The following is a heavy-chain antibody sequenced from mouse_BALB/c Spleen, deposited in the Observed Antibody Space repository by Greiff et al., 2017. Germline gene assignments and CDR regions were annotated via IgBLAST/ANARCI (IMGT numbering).Heavy chain of an antibody. D-gene: IGHD6-2*01. CDR1: GFSLTSYG. Sequence: VMLVESGPGLVAPSQSLSITCTVSGFSLTSYGVHWVRQPPGKGLEWLGVIWAGGSTNYNSALMSRLSISKDNSKSQVFLKMNSLQTDDTAMYYCARSMAKSLYWYFDVWGAGTTVTVSS. J-gene: IGHJ1*01. V-gene: IGHV2-9*02. CDR2: IWAGGST. CDR3: ARSMAKSLYWYFDV.